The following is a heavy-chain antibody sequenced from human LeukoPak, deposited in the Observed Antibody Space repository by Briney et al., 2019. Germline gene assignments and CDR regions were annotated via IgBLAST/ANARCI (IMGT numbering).Heavy chain of an antibody. CDR1: GGPISSSNYY. CDR3: AREGTSGTHLNWFDP. CDR2: MYYSGST. Sequence: KPSETLSLTCTVSGGPISSSNYYWGWIRQPPGKGLEWIGSMYYSGSTYYNPSLKSRVTISVDTSKNQFSLKLSSVTAADTAVYYCAREGTSGTHLNWFDPWGQGTLVTVSS. V-gene: IGHV4-39*07. D-gene: IGHD1-1*01. J-gene: IGHJ5*02.